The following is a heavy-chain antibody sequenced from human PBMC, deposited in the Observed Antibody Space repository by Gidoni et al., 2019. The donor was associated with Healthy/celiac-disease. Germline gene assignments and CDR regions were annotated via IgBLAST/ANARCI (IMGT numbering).Heavy chain of an antibody. Sequence: QVQLVASGGGVVQPGRSLRLSCAASGFTFRSSAMHWVRQAPGKGLEGVAVKSYDGSNKYYADSVKGRFTISRDNSKNTLYLQMNSLRAEDTAVYYCAREKDYSSGYYWAHFDYWGQGTLVTVSS. V-gene: IGHV3-30-3*01. D-gene: IGHD3-22*01. CDR2: KSYDGSNK. CDR3: AREKDYSSGYYWAHFDY. J-gene: IGHJ4*02. CDR1: GFTFRSSA.